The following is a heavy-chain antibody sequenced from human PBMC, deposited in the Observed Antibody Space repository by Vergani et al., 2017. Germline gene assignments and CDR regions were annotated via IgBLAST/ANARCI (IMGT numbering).Heavy chain of an antibody. J-gene: IGHJ4*02. CDR3: ARGDYVILTGYRY. Sequence: QVQVVQSGAEVKKSGASVKVSCKTSGYTFSNDYMHWVRQAPGQGLEWMGIINPSGGHTNYAQKFQGRVTMTRDTSTSTVYMELSSLRSEDTAIYYCARGDYVILTGYRYWVQGTLVTVSA. CDR2: INPSGGHT. V-gene: IGHV1-46*03. CDR1: GYTFSNDY. D-gene: IGHD3-9*01.